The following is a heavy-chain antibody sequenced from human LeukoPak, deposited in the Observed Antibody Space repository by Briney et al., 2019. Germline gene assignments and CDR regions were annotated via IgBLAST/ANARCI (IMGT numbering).Heavy chain of an antibody. CDR2: ITAKKDKT. J-gene: IGHJ4*02. CDR1: RHTFTSYG. CDR3: ATDRSSSQY. V-gene: IGHV1-18*04. Sequence: ASVKVSCKASRHTFTSYGISWVRQAPGHGLEWMGWITAKKDKTNYAQTFQGRVTITPDTSTSTVYMELGSLTSDDTAVYYYATDRSSSQYWGQGTLVIVSS. D-gene: IGHD6-13*01.